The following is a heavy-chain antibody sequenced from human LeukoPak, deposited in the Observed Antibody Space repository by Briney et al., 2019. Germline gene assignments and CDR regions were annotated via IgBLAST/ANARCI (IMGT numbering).Heavy chain of an antibody. J-gene: IGHJ5*02. CDR1: GGSISSSNW. CDR2: IYHSGST. D-gene: IGHD3-10*01. Sequence: SGTLSLTCAVSGGSISSSNWWSWVRQPPGKGLEWIGEIYHSGSTNYNPSLKSRVTISVDTSKNQFSLKLSSVTAADTAVCYCARKQITMVRGVVGWFDPWGQGTLVTVSS. V-gene: IGHV4-4*02. CDR3: ARKQITMVRGVVGWFDP.